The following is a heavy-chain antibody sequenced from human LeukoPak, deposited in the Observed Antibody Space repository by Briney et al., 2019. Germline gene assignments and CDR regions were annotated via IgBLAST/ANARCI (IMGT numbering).Heavy chain of an antibody. Sequence: APVKVSCKASGYTFIAYFFHWVRQAPGQGLEWMGWINPNSGGTNSAQKFQGRVTMTRDTSISTAYMELSRLASDDTAVYYCARGRIVPTPSMDVWGQGTTVTVSS. J-gene: IGHJ6*02. D-gene: IGHD1-26*01. CDR2: INPNSGGT. CDR3: ARGRIVPTPSMDV. CDR1: GYTFIAYF. V-gene: IGHV1-2*02.